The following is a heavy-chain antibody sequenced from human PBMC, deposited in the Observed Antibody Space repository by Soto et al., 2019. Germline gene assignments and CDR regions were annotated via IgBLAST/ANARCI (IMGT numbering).Heavy chain of an antibody. D-gene: IGHD3-22*01. V-gene: IGHV4-31*03. Sequence: SETLSLTCSVSGGSLNSDGHYWSWIRQHPGKGLEWIGYIYYSGSKSYNPSLESRVTMSVDTSKNQFSLKLSSVTAADTAVYYCARERSSGHLDYWGQGTLVTVS. CDR3: ARERSSGHLDY. J-gene: IGHJ4*02. CDR1: GGSLNSDGHY. CDR2: IYYSGSK.